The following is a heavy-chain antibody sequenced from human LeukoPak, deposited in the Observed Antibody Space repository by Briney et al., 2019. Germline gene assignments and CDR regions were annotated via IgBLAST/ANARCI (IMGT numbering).Heavy chain of an antibody. Sequence: SETLSLTCAVYVGSFSGYYWSWIRHPPGRGLEWIGEINHSGRTTYTPPLKSRVTISVDTSKNQVSLKLSSVTAADTAVYYCARAGESSGYSDYWGQGTLVTVSS. V-gene: IGHV4-34*01. CDR3: ARAGESSGYSDY. J-gene: IGHJ4*02. CDR1: VGSFSGYY. CDR2: INHSGRT. D-gene: IGHD3-22*01.